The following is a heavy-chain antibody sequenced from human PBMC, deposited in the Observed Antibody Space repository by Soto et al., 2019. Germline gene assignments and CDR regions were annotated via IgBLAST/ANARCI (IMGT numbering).Heavy chain of an antibody. CDR1: GYTFTSDG. D-gene: IGHD3-9*01. V-gene: IGHV1-18*04. J-gene: IGHJ6*02. Sequence: ASVKVSCKASGYTFTSDGISWVRQAPGQGLEWMGWISAYNGNTNYAQKLQGRVTMTTDTSTSTAYMELRSLRSDDTAVYYCARERAPRYFDWLYSNYGMDVWGQGTTVTAP. CDR3: ARERAPRYFDWLYSNYGMDV. CDR2: ISAYNGNT.